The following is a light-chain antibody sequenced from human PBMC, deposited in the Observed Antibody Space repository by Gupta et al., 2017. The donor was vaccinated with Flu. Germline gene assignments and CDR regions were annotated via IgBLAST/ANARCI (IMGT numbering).Light chain of an antibody. CDR1: QSVSSSY. Sequence: ATLSLSPGERATLSCGASQSVSSSYLAWYQQKPGRAPRLLIYDASSRATGIPDRFSGSGSGTDCTLTISRLEPEDFAVYYWQQYGSSPLTCGPGTKVDIK. V-gene: IGKV3D-20*01. J-gene: IGKJ3*01. CDR3: QQYGSSPLT. CDR2: DAS.